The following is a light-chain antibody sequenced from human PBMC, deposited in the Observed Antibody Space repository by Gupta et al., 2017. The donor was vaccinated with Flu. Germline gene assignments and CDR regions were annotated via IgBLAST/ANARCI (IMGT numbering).Light chain of an antibody. J-gene: IGLJ3*02. CDR1: SSDVGGYNY. Sequence: SVTISCTGTSSDVGGYNYVSWYQHHPGKAPKLMIYDVSKRPSGVPDRFSGSKSGNTASLTISGLQAEDEADYYCCSYAGSYTFVFGGGTKLTVL. V-gene: IGLV2-11*01. CDR2: DVS. CDR3: CSYAGSYTFV.